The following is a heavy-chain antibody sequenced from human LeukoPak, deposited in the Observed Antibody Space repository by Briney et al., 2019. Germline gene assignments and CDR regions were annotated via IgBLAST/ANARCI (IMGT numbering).Heavy chain of an antibody. D-gene: IGHD5-18*01. CDR2: ISWNSGSI. Sequence: PGGSLRLSCAASGFTFDDYAMHWVRQAPGKGLEWVSGISWNSGSIGYADSVKGRFTISRDNSKNTLYLQMNSLRAEDTAVYYCAKDRGYSYSLDYWGQGTLVTVSS. CDR3: AKDRGYSYSLDY. CDR1: GFTFDDYA. J-gene: IGHJ4*02. V-gene: IGHV3-9*01.